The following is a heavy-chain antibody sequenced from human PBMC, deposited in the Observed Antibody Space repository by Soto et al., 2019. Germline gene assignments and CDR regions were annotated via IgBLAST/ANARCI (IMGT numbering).Heavy chain of an antibody. Sequence: EVQLVESGGGLVQPGGSLRLSCAASGFTFGSNWMSWVRQAPGKGLEWVANIKRDGSEKYYVDSVKGRFTISRDNAKHTLYLQMNSMRADDTAVYYCASLEWESSGYADYWGQGTEVTVSS. CDR1: GFTFGSNW. CDR3: ASLEWESSGYADY. V-gene: IGHV3-7*03. CDR2: IKRDGSEK. D-gene: IGHD5-12*01. J-gene: IGHJ4*02.